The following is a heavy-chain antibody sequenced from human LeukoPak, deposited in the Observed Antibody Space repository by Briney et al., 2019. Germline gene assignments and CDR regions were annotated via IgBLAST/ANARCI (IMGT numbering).Heavy chain of an antibody. CDR3: ARDYLYAFDI. CDR1: GGSISSYY. D-gene: IGHD3-16*02. J-gene: IGHJ3*02. Sequence: KPSETLSLTCTVSGGSISSYYWSWIRQPPGKGLEWIGYIYYSGSTNYNPSLKSRVTISVDTSKNQFSLKLSSVTAADTAVYYCARDYLYAFDIWGQGTMVTVSS. V-gene: IGHV4-59*01. CDR2: IYYSGST.